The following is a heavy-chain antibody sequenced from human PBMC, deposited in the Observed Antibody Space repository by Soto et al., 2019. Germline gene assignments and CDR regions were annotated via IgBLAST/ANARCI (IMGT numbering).Heavy chain of an antibody. CDR3: ANALTTTDKFDY. D-gene: IGHD4-4*01. CDR1: GFTFSSYA. Sequence: GGSLRLSCAASGFTFSSYAMSWVRQAPGKGLEWVSAISGSGGSTYYADSVKGRFTISRDNSNNTLYLQTNSLRAEDTAVYYCANALTTTDKFDYWGQGTLVTVSS. CDR2: ISGSGGST. J-gene: IGHJ4*02. V-gene: IGHV3-23*01.